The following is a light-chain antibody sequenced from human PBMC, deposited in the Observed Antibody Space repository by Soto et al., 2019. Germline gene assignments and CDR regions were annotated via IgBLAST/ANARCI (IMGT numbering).Light chain of an antibody. V-gene: IGKV3-15*01. CDR2: GAS. J-gene: IGKJ2*01. CDR3: QQGHNWPLT. CDR1: QSISSE. Sequence: EIVMTQSPATLSVSPGESATLSCRASQSISSELAWYQQKPGQPPRLLIHGASTRATGVPARFTGSASGSDFTLTISGLQSEDFAVYYCQQGHNWPLTFGQGTRLEI.